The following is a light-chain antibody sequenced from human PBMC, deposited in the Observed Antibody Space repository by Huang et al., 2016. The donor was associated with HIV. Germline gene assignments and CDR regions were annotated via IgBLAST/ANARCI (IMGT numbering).Light chain of an antibody. CDR1: QSVSSN. CDR2: GAS. CDR3: QQYNNWPPWT. J-gene: IGKJ1*01. V-gene: IGKV3-15*01. Sequence: EIVMTQSPATLSVSPGERATLSCRASQSVSSNLAWYQQTPGQAPRLLIYGASTRATGVPARFSGSGSGTEFTLTISSLQSKDFAVYYCQQYNNWPPWTFGQGTKVEIK.